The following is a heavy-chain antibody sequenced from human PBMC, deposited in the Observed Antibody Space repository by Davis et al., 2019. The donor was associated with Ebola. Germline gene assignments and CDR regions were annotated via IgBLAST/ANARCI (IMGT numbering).Heavy chain of an antibody. CDR3: ARHPHSGSYYEDDY. Sequence: GSLRLSCTVSGGSVSSGSYYWSWIRQPPGEGLDWIGCMYPWGGTNYNPSLESRVTIFIDTSKNQFSLKLTSATAADTAVYYCARHPHSGSYYEDDYWGQGTLVTVSS. V-gene: IGHV4-39*01. CDR2: MYPWGGT. D-gene: IGHD1-26*01. CDR1: GGSVSSGSYY. J-gene: IGHJ4*02.